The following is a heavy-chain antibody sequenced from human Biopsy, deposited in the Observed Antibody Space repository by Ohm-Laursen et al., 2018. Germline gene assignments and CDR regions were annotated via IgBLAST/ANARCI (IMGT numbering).Heavy chain of an antibody. Sequence: SETLSLTCTVSGDSVTKYNWCWIRNPPRPGQERNWLIYFCLISNYNSSLQSRVSISVDTSRNQVSLTLSFVTAADTAVYYCAGDSGIFNCGSFKYYHYYGMDVWGQGTKVTVSS. J-gene: IGHJ6*02. CDR3: AGDSGIFNCGSFKYYHYYGMDV. CDR1: GDSVTKYN. V-gene: IGHV4-59*02. CDR2: IYFCLIS. D-gene: IGHD2-15*01.